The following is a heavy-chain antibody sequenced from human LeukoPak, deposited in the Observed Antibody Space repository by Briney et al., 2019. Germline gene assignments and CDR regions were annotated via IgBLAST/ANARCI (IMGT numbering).Heavy chain of an antibody. Sequence: WGSLRLSCVPSGCSINYCSMMRLDQAPGRGLDWVSSMTFSSSSTYYADSVKGRFTISRDNSNNTLYLQVNTVTAADTAVYYCAKDHDIAIASNAYCGQGTLVPVSS. CDR3: AKDHDIAIASNAY. D-gene: IGHD3-9*01. CDR2: MTFSSSST. J-gene: IGHJ4*02. V-gene: IGHV3-23*01. CDR1: GCSINYCS.